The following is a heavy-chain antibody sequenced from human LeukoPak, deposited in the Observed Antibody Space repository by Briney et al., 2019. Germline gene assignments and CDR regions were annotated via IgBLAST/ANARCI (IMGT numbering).Heavy chain of an antibody. CDR2: IYSGGST. CDR1: GFTVSSND. CDR3: AKPMVRGVPFDAFDI. V-gene: IGHV3-53*05. J-gene: IGHJ3*02. D-gene: IGHD3-10*01. Sequence: GGSLRLSCAASGFTVSSNDMSWVPQAPGKGLEWVSVIYSGGSTYYADSVKGRFTISRDNSKNTLSLQMNSLRPEDTAVYFCAKPMVRGVPFDAFDIWGQGTMVTVSS.